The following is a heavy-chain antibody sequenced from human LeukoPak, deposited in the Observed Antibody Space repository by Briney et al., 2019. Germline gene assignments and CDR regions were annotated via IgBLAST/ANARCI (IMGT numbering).Heavy chain of an antibody. V-gene: IGHV3-23*01. CDR3: AKSESRWPGGGY. CDR2: ISGSGGST. J-gene: IGHJ4*02. Sequence: GGSLRLSCAASGFTFSNYAMTWVRQAPGKGLEWVSGISGSGGSTYYADSVKGRFTISRDNSKNTLYLQMNSLRAEDTAVYYCAKSESRWPGGGYWGQGTLVTVSS. D-gene: IGHD3-10*01. CDR1: GFTFSNYA.